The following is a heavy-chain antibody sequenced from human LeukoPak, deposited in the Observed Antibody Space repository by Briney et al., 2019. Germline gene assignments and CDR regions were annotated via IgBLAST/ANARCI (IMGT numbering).Heavy chain of an antibody. J-gene: IGHJ6*03. V-gene: IGHV5-51*01. CDR2: IYPGDSDT. Sequence: GESLKISCKGSGYSFTSYWIGWVRQMPGKGLEWMGIIYPGDSDTRYSPSFQGQVTISADKSISTAYLQWSSLKASDTAMYYCASQTGTTNYYYYYMDVWGKGTTVTVSS. CDR3: ASQTGTTNYYYYYMDV. D-gene: IGHD1-1*01. CDR1: GYSFTSYW.